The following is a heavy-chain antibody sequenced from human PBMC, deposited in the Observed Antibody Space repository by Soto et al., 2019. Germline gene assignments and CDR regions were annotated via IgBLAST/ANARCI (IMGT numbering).Heavy chain of an antibody. J-gene: IGHJ4*02. CDR1: GYTFTGYY. V-gene: IGHV1-2*04. Sequence: ASVKVSCKASGYTFTGYYMHWVRQAPGQGLEWMGWINPNSGGTNYAQKFQGWVTMTRDTSISTAYMELSRLRSDDTAVYYCARAVXLRYDFWSGYSSTHFDYWGQGTLVTVSS. D-gene: IGHD3-3*01. CDR3: ARAVXLRYDFWSGYSSTHFDY. CDR2: INPNSGGT.